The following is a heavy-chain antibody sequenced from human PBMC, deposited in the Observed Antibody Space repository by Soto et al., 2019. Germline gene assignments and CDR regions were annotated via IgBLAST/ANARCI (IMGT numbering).Heavy chain of an antibody. D-gene: IGHD3-22*01. CDR1: GFTFSSYW. J-gene: IGHJ4*02. CDR3: ARSVTMIVVHGPPEGTYYYFDP. Sequence: VGSLRLSCAASGFTFSSYWMSWVRQAPGKGLEWVANIKQDGSEKYYVDSVKGRFTISRDNAKNSLYLQMNSLRAEDTAVYYCARSVTMIVVHGPPEGTYYYFDPWGQGTLVTVSS. CDR2: IKQDGSEK. V-gene: IGHV3-7*01.